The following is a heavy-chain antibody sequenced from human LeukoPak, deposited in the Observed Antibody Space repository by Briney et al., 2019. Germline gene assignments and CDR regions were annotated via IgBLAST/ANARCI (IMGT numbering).Heavy chain of an antibody. CDR2: IHYSGST. J-gene: IGHJ4*02. V-gene: IGHV4-39*07. CDR1: GGSISSSSYY. CDR3: ARGSPDYGDGFDY. D-gene: IGHD4-17*01. Sequence: SETLSLTCTVSGGSISSSSYYWGWIRQPPGKGLGWIGYIHYSGSTYYNPSLKSRVTISVDTSKNQFSLKLSSVTAADTAVYYCARGSPDYGDGFDYWGQGTLVTVSS.